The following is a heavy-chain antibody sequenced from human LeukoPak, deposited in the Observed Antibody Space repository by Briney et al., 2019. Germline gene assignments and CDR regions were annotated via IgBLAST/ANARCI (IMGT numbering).Heavy chain of an antibody. J-gene: IGHJ4*02. CDR3: AKDLIVGATFGFDY. D-gene: IGHD1-26*01. V-gene: IGHV3-30*18. Sequence: GGSLRLSCAASGFTFSSYGMHWVRQAPGKGLEWVAVISYDGSNKYYADSVKGRFTISRDNSKNTLYLQMNSLRAEDTAVYYCAKDLIVGATFGFDYWGQGTLVTVSS. CDR2: ISYDGSNK. CDR1: GFTFSSYG.